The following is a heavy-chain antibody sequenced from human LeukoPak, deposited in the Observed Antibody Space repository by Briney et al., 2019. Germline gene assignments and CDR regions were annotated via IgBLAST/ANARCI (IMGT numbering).Heavy chain of an antibody. V-gene: IGHV1-69*04. CDR2: IIPILGIA. Sequence: ASVKVSCKASGGTFSSYVISWVRQAPGQGLEWMGRIIPILGIANYAQKFQGRVTITADKSTSTAYMELSSLRSEDTAVYYCAKAGGVTTDYYYGMDVWGQGTTVTVSS. CDR3: AKAGGVTTDYYYGMDV. CDR1: GGTFSSYV. J-gene: IGHJ6*02. D-gene: IGHD4-4*01.